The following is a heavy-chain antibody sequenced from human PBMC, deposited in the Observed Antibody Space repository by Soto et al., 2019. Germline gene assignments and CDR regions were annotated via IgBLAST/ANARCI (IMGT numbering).Heavy chain of an antibody. J-gene: IGHJ4*02. CDR3: ARYCSGGSCYSSHFDY. CDR1: GGSISSGGYY. Sequence: QVQLQESGPGLVKPSQTLSLTCTVSGGSISSGGYYWSWIRQHPGKGLEWIGYIFYSGSTYYNPSRKSRVTISVDTSKNQFSLKLSSVTAADTAVYYCARYCSGGSCYSSHFDYWGQGTLVTVSS. CDR2: IFYSGST. D-gene: IGHD2-15*01. V-gene: IGHV4-31*03.